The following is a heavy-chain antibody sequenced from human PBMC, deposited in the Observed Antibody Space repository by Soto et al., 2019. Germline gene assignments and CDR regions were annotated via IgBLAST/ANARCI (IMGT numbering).Heavy chain of an antibody. CDR2: IYYSGST. D-gene: IGHD2-2*01. J-gene: IGHJ6*02. CDR1: GGSVSSGSYY. Sequence: SETLSLTCTVSGGSVSSGSYYWSWIRQPPGKGLEWIGYIYYSGSTNYNPSLKSRVTISVDTSKNQFSLKLSSVTAADTAVYYCARDTAIVVVPAPHYYYGMDVRGQGNTVTV. V-gene: IGHV4-61*01. CDR3: ARDTAIVVVPAPHYYYGMDV.